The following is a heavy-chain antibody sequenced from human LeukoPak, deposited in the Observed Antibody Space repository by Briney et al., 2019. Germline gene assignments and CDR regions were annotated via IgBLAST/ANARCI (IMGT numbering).Heavy chain of an antibody. CDR3: ARDCIGCHGFDH. CDR1: GYTFPNYG. J-gene: IGHJ4*02. CDR2: VSAYGDNT. Sequence: ASVKVSCKASGYTFPNYGISWVRQAPGQGLEWMGWVSAYGDNTNYVQKVQGRVTMTTDTSTSTAYMELRSLRSDDTAVYYCARDCIGCHGFDHWGQGTLVTVSS. V-gene: IGHV1-18*01. D-gene: IGHD2-15*01.